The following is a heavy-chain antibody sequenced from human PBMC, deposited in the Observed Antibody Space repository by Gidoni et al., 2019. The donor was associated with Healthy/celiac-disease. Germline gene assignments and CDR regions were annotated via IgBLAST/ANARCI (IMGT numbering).Heavy chain of an antibody. CDR1: GYTFTSYD. Sequence: QVQLVQSGAEVKKPGASVTVSCKASGYTFTSYDINWVRQATGQGLEWMGWMNPNSGNTGYAQKFQGRVTMTRNTSISTAYMELSSLRSEDTAVYYCARGLSSSWYWVSGANWFDPWGQGTLVTVSS. D-gene: IGHD6-13*01. J-gene: IGHJ5*02. CDR2: MNPNSGNT. CDR3: ARGLSSSWYWVSGANWFDP. V-gene: IGHV1-8*01.